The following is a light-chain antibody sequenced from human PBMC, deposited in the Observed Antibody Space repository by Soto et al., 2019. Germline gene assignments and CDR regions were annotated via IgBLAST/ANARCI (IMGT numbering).Light chain of an antibody. CDR3: QQRSNWLT. J-gene: IGKJ4*01. V-gene: IGKV3-11*01. CDR1: QSVSSY. Sequence: EIVLTQSPATLSLSPGERATLSCRASQSVSSYLAWYQQRPGQAPRLLIYDASNRATGIPARFSGSGSGTAFTLTISSLAPEDCAVYYWQQRSNWLTFGGGTKVEIK. CDR2: DAS.